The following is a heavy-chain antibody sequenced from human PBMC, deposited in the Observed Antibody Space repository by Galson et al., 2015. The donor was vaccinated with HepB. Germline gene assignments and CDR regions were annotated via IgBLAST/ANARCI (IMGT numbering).Heavy chain of an antibody. V-gene: IGHV1-69*13. CDR3: ASPVSIAAVHAENAFDI. D-gene: IGHD6-13*01. CDR1: GGTFSSYA. CDR2: IIPIFGTA. Sequence: SVKVSCKASGGTFSSYAISWVRQAPGQGLEWMGGIIPIFGTANYAQKFQGRVTITADESTSTAYMELSSLRSEDTAVYYCASPVSIAAVHAENAFDIWGQGTMVTVAS. J-gene: IGHJ3*02.